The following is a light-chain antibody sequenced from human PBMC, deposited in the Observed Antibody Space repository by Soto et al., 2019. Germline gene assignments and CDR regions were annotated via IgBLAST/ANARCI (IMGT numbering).Light chain of an antibody. J-gene: IGKJ5*01. CDR1: QSVSSY. CDR3: QQRTNSPPT. CDR2: DAS. Sequence: EILLTQSPATLSLTTGERVTLSCRASQSVSSYLAWYQQKPGQAPRLLIHDASNSATGSPVRFSGSGSGTDLTLAIGSLESEDCAFYYCQQRTNSPPTFGRGPRLEI. V-gene: IGKV3-11*01.